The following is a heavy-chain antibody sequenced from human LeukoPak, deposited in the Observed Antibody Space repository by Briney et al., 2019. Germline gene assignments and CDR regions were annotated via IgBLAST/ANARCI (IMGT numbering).Heavy chain of an antibody. CDR3: ARGQLPGD. CDR2: IWYDGSNK. D-gene: IGHD6-6*01. CDR1: GFIFSNYG. V-gene: IGHV3-33*01. J-gene: IGHJ4*02. Sequence: GGSLRLSCAASGFIFSNYGMHWVRQAPGKGLEWVALIWYDGSNKYYADSVKGRFTVSRDNSKSTLYLQMNSLRAEDTAVYYCARGQLPGDWGQGTLVTVSS.